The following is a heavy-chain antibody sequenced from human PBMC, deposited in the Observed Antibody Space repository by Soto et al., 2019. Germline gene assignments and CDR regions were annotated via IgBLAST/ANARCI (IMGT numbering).Heavy chain of an antibody. J-gene: IGHJ5*01. D-gene: IGHD2-15*01. V-gene: IGHV4-30-4*01. Sequence: SETLSLTCSFSCDSISSVDYFWAWIRQPPGQALEYIGYIYKSAATYYNPSFESRVAISLDTSKSQFSLNVTSVTAADTAVYFCARGRYCLTGRCFPNWFDSWGQGTLVTVSS. CDR2: IYKSAAT. CDR3: ARGRYCLTGRCFPNWFDS. CDR1: CDSISSVDYF.